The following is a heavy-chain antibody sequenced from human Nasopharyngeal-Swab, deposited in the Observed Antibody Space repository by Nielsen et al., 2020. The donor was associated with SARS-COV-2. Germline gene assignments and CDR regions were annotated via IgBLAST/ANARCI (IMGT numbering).Heavy chain of an antibody. Sequence: ETLSLTCGVYGGSFSSYYWSWIRQPPGKGLEWIGEINHSGSTNYNPSLKSRVTISVDTSKNQFSLKLSSVTAADTAVYYCSAAGGNYWGQGTLVTVSS. D-gene: IGHD6-13*01. CDR1: GGSFSSYY. J-gene: IGHJ4*02. CDR2: INHSGST. CDR3: SAAGGNY. V-gene: IGHV4-34*01.